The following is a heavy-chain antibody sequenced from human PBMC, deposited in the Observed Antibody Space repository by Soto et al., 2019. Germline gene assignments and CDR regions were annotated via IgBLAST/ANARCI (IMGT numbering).Heavy chain of an antibody. CDR1: GGSISSSNW. V-gene: IGHV4-4*02. D-gene: IGHD6-13*01. CDR2: IYHSGST. Sequence: GGSISSSNWWSWVRQPPGKGLEWIGEIYHSGSTNYNPSLKSRVTISVDKSKNQFSLKLSSVTAADTAVYYCAIGAGYSSSWHNWFDPWGQGTLVTVSS. J-gene: IGHJ5*02. CDR3: AIGAGYSSSWHNWFDP.